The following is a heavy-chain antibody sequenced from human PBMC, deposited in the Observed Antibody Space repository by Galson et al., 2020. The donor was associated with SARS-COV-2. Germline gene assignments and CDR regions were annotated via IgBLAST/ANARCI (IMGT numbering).Heavy chain of an antibody. CDR3: AREGGYYDDGSGLFGY. V-gene: IGHV1-18*04. J-gene: IGHJ4*02. D-gene: IGHD3-22*01. Sequence: ASVKVSCKASGYTFTSYGISWVRQAPGQGLEWMGWISAYNGNTNYAPKLQGRVTMTTDTSTSTAYMELRSLRSDDTAVYYCAREGGYYDDGSGLFGYWGQGTLGTVSS. CDR2: ISAYNGNT. CDR1: GYTFTSYG.